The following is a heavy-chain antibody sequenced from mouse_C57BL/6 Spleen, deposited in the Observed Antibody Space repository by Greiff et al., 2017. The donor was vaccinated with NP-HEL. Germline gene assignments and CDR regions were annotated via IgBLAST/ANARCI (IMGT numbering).Heavy chain of an antibody. D-gene: IGHD1-1*01. CDR1: GYTFTDYY. J-gene: IGHJ2*01. V-gene: IGHV1-26*01. CDR2: INPNNGGT. Sequence: VQLQQSGPELVKPGASVKISCKASGYTFTDYYMNWVKQSHGKSLEWIGDINPNNGGTSYNQKFKGKATLTVDKSSSTAYMELRSLTSEDSAVYYVGRGGRTKTGVDDLGPGTTLTGSA. CDR3: GRGGRTKTGVDD.